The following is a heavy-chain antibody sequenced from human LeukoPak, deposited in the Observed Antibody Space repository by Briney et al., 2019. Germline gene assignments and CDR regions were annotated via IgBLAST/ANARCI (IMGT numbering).Heavy chain of an antibody. D-gene: IGHD2-2*01. J-gene: IGHJ4*02. CDR3: ARDRGFCSSTSCLNFDV. V-gene: IGHV1-2*02. CDR1: GYTFIVHY. Sequence: ASVNVSCKDSGYTFIVHYIQWVRQAPGQGLEWMGWLNPNSGGTNYAQNFQGRVTMTRDTSISTAYMELSRLTYDDTAVYFCARDRGFCSSTSCLNFDVCGQGTLVTVSS. CDR2: LNPNSGGT.